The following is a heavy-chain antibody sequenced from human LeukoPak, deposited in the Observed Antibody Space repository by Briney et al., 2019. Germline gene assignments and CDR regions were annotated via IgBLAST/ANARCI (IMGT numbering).Heavy chain of an antibody. J-gene: IGHJ2*01. CDR2: IIPIFGTA. D-gene: IGHD4-17*01. V-gene: IGHV1-69*05. CDR1: GGTFSSYA. CDR3: ARERTTNDYGDNWYFDL. Sequence: GASVKVSCKASGGTFSSYAISWVRQAPGQGLEWMGGIIPIFGTANYAQKFQGRVTITTDESTSTAYMELSSLRSEDTAVYYCARERTTNDYGDNWYFDLWGRGTLSLSPQ.